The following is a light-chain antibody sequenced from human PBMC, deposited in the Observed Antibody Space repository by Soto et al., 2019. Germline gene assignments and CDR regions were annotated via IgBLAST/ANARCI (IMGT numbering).Light chain of an antibody. CDR1: QSVSSN. CDR2: GAS. CDR3: QQYNNWPPWT. Sequence: EIVMTQSPATLSVSPGERATLSCRASQSVSSNFAWYQQKPSQAPRLLIYGASTMATGIPARFSGSGSGTELTHTISSLQSEDFAVYYCQQYNNWPPWTFGQGTKVEIK. V-gene: IGKV3-15*01. J-gene: IGKJ1*01.